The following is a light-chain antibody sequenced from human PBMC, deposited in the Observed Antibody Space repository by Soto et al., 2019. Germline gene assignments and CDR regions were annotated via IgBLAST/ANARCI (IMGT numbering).Light chain of an antibody. Sequence: QSVLTQPASVSRSPGQSITISCTGTSSDVGSYNLVSWYQQHPGKAPKLMIYEVSKRPSGVSNRFSGSKSGNTASLTISGLQAEDQADYYCCSYAGSSTSYVFGTSTKVTVL. J-gene: IGLJ1*01. CDR3: CSYAGSSTSYV. V-gene: IGLV2-23*02. CDR2: EVS. CDR1: SSDVGSYNL.